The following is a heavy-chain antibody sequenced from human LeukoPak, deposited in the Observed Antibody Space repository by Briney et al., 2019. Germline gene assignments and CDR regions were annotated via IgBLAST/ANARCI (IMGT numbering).Heavy chain of an antibody. J-gene: IGHJ4*02. CDR1: GFSFKNHE. CDR3: VTDYFDRSGDYTVDY. CDR2: ISTTGNRI. Sequence: GGSLRLSCAASGFSFKNHEMNWVRQVPGKGLEWISYISTTGNRIYYADSVKGRLTISRDNSQNMVFLQMNSLRAEDTAVYYCVTDYFDRSGDYTVDYWGQGSLVTVSS. D-gene: IGHD3-22*01. V-gene: IGHV3-48*03.